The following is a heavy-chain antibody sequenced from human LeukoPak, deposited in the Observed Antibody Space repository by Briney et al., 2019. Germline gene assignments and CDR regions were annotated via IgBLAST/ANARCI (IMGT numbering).Heavy chain of an antibody. D-gene: IGHD6-13*01. CDR2: INPNSGGT. CDR3: ARAHTYSSSWYSLDY. J-gene: IGHJ4*02. Sequence: ASVKVSCKASGYTFTGYYMHWVRQAPGQGLEWMGWINPNSGGTNYAQKFQGRVTMTRDTSISTAYMELSRLRSDDTAVYYCARAHTYSSSWYSLDYWGQGTLVTVSS. V-gene: IGHV1-2*02. CDR1: GYTFTGYY.